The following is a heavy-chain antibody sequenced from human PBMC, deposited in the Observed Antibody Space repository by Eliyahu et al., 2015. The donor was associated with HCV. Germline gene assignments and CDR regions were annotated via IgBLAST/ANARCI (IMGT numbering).Heavy chain of an antibody. CDR3: ARRAYARTSEAYYVNFFDH. J-gene: IGHJ4*02. V-gene: IGHV4-39*01. CDR1: GASISDNNFF. D-gene: IGHD1-26*01. Sequence: RLQESGPRLVKSLETLSLTCTVSGASISDNNFFWXWPRQSPGKGLEWIGTIDHTRSSSLNASLKSRLTLSIDPPRSQFSLTLTSVTAEDTAVYYCARRAYARTSEAYYVNFFDHWGQGAQVTVGS. CDR2: IDHTRSS.